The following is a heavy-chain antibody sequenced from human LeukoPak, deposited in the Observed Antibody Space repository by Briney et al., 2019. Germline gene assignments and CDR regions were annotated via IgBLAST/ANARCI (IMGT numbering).Heavy chain of an antibody. CDR3: AIDYYGSGSYYY. CDR1: GYTFTSYD. J-gene: IGHJ4*02. CDR2: MNPNSGNT. D-gene: IGHD3-10*01. V-gene: IGHV1-8*01. Sequence: ASVKVSCKASGYTFTSYDINWVRQATGQGLEWMGWMNPNSGNTGYAQKFQGRVTMTRNTSISTAYMELSSLRSEDTAVYYCAIDYYGSGSYYYWGQGTLVTVSS.